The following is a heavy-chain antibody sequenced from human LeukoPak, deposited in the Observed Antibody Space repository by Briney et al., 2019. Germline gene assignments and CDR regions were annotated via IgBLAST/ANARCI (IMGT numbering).Heavy chain of an antibody. J-gene: IGHJ4*02. CDR1: GFTFSSYS. CDR2: ISSSSSYT. CDR3: ARARCSSTSCYAGFDY. V-gene: IGHV3-21*05. Sequence: GGSLRLSCAASGFTFSSYSMNWVRQAPGKGLEWVSYISSSSSYTNYADSVKGRFTISRDNAKNSLYLQMNSLRAEDTAVYYCARARCSSTSCYAGFDYWGQGTLVTVSS. D-gene: IGHD2-2*01.